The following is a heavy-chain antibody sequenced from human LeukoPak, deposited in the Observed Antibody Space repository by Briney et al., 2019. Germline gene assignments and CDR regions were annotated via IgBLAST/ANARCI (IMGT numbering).Heavy chain of an antibody. V-gene: IGHV3-23*01. Sequence: GASLRLSCAASGFPFSSYAMSWVRQPPGKGLECISTISDSFRITDDADSVKGRFTTSRDNSKNTLYLQMNTLRAEDTAVYYCAKRHGDYFDYWGQGTLVTVSS. CDR1: GFPFSSYA. J-gene: IGHJ4*02. CDR2: ISDSFRIT. D-gene: IGHD4-17*01. CDR3: AKRHGDYFDY.